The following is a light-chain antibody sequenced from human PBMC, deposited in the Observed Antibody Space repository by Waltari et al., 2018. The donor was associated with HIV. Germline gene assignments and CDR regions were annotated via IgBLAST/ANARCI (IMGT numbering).Light chain of an antibody. Sequence: EIVLTQSPGTLSLSPGERATLSCRASQSVSSSYLAWYQQKPGQAPRLLIYGASSRATGIPDRFGGSGSGTDFTLTISRLEPEDFAVYYCQQYGSSPPYSFGQGIKLEIK. CDR3: QQYGSSPPYS. CDR1: QSVSSSY. CDR2: GAS. J-gene: IGKJ2*03. V-gene: IGKV3-20*01.